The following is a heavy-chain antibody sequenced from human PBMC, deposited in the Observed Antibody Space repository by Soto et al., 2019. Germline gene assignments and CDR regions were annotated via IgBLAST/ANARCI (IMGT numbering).Heavy chain of an antibody. Sequence: GGSLRLSCVVSGFTFSNYGMSWVRQAPGKGLEWVASISGAGGRIYNEDSAKGRFTISRDNSKNSVYLDLTRLRAEDTAVYFCVRDYYDTSGYPNTFDMWGQGTMVTVSS. CDR2: ISGAGGRI. CDR1: GFTFSNYG. CDR3: VRDYYDTSGYPNTFDM. J-gene: IGHJ3*02. V-gene: IGHV3-23*01. D-gene: IGHD3-22*01.